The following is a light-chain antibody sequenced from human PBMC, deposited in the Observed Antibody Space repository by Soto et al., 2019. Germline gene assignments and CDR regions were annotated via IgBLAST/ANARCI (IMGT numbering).Light chain of an antibody. CDR2: DVS. CDR3: SSYTSSSFYV. V-gene: IGLV2-14*01. J-gene: IGLJ1*01. Sequence: QSALTQPASVSGSPGQSITISCTGTSSDVGGYHYVSWYQQHPGKAPKLMIYDVSNRPSGVSNRFSGSTSGNTASLTISGLQAEDEADYYCSSYTSSSFYVFGTGTKLTVL. CDR1: SSDVGGYHY.